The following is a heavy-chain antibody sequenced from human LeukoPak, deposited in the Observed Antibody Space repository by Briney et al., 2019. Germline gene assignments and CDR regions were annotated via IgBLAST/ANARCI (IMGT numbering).Heavy chain of an antibody. V-gene: IGHV3-21*04. CDR3: AKRSSTSSGFFDF. J-gene: IGHJ4*02. D-gene: IGHD3-22*01. CDR1: GFTFSNYN. CDR2: ISSSSTYI. Sequence: GGSLRLSCAASGFTFSNYNMNWVRQAPGKGLEWVSSISSSSTYIYYADSVKGRFTISRDNSKNTINLQMHSLRAEDTAIYYCAKRSSTSSGFFDFWGRGTLVTVSS.